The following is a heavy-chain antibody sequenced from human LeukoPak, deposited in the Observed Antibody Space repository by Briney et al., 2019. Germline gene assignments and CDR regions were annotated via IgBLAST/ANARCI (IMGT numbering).Heavy chain of an antibody. Sequence: PSETLSLTCTVSGGSITTYYCSWIRQPPGKGLEWIGYVYYSGSTNYTPSLKSRVTILVDTSTNPFSLKLSSLTAADTAAYFCARDAAAGGSWFDPWGEGTLVTVSS. D-gene: IGHD6-13*01. CDR1: GGSITTYY. CDR3: ARDAAAGGSWFDP. CDR2: VYYSGST. V-gene: IGHV4-59*01. J-gene: IGHJ5*02.